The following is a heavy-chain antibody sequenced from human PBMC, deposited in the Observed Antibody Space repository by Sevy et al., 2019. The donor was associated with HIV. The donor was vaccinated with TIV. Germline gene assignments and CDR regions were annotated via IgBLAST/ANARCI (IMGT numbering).Heavy chain of an antibody. V-gene: IGHV3-74*01. CDR2: VNDDRTIT. CDR1: GFTFSSYW. CDR3: VRDQRGPSNAFDM. J-gene: IGHJ3*02. Sequence: GGSLRLSCAASGFTFSSYWMHWVRQAPGKRLVWVARVNDDRTITYNADSVKGRFTISRDNAKNTLYLQMNSLRVDDTAVYFCVRDQRGPSNAFDMWGQGTLVTVSS. D-gene: IGHD3-16*01.